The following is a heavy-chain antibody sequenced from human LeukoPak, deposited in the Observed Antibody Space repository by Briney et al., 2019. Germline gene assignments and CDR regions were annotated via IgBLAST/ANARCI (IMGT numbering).Heavy chain of an antibody. CDR2: INQDSSER. D-gene: IGHD3-16*01. J-gene: IGHJ4*02. CDR3: ATDLNWVAY. Sequence: GGPLSLSCVGSGITNYWMTWVRQARGKGLESVANINQDSSERYYLDSVKGPFTISRDNNKSSLFLQMNSLRVEDTGIYYCATDLNWVAYWGQGARVTVSS. V-gene: IGHV3-7*01. CDR1: GITNYW.